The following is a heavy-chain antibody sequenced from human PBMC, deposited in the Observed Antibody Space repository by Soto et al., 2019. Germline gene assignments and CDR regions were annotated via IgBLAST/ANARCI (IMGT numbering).Heavy chain of an antibody. CDR3: AKDRLWGSSDRGAPDDFEV. D-gene: IGHD6-6*01. V-gene: IGHV4-4*02. Sequence: LSLTCTVSGGSISSRNWWSWLRQSPTKGLEWIGEIYQSGSTNYNPSLESRVTISVDKSKNQFSLELTSLTAADTAVYYCAKDRLWGSSDRGAPDDFEVWGQGTMVTVSS. CDR1: GGSISSRNW. J-gene: IGHJ3*01. CDR2: IYQSGST.